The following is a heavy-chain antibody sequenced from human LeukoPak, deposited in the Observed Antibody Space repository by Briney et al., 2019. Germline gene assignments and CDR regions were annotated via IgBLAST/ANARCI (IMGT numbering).Heavy chain of an antibody. CDR2: ISSEGGKK. CDR1: DFTLTSHG. Sequence: PGKSLRLSCVVSDFTLTSHGMHWVRQAPGKGREWVALISSEGGKKSYADSVKGRFTIPRDHSKNTLYLQMDGLRVEDTAICYCARDRGWDYLDSWDEGPLVTVSS. J-gene: IGHJ4*02. V-gene: IGHV3-30*03. D-gene: IGHD6-19*01. CDR3: ARDRGWDYLDS.